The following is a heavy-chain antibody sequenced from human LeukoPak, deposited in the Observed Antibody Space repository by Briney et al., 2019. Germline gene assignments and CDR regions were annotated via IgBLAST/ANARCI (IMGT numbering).Heavy chain of an antibody. CDR2: INPNSGGT. Sequence: ASVKVSCKASGYTFTDFYIHWVRQAPGQGLEWMGWINPNSGGTNYAQKFQGRVTMTRDTSISTAYMELSRLRSDDTAVYYCARGEYSSSWYGYYYYYMDVWGKGTTVTVSS. J-gene: IGHJ6*03. D-gene: IGHD6-13*01. CDR3: ARGEYSSSWYGYYYYYMDV. V-gene: IGHV1-2*02. CDR1: GYTFTDFY.